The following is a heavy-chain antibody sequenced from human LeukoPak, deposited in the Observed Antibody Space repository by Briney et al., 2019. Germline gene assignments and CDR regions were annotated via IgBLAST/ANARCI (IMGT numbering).Heavy chain of an antibody. Sequence: GASVKVSCKASGYTFTGYYMHWVRQAPGQGLEWMGWINPNSGGTNYAQKFQGRVTMTRDTSISTAYMGLSRLRSDDTAVYYCARGSGLAVAGTFYYYMDVWGKGTTVTVSS. CDR2: INPNSGGT. CDR1: GYTFTGYY. CDR3: ARGSGLAVAGTFYYYMDV. J-gene: IGHJ6*03. D-gene: IGHD6-19*01. V-gene: IGHV1-2*02.